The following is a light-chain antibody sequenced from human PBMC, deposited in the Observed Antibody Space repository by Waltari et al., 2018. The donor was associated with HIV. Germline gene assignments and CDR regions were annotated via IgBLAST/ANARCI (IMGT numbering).Light chain of an antibody. CDR2: GAS. J-gene: IGKJ2*01. CDR1: QSVRTS. Sequence: DIVMTQSPAILSVSPGGSVTLSCRASQSVRTSLAWYQQKPGQAPRLLIDGASTRATGIPARFSGSGSGTEFTLTISSLQSEDSAVYHCQQYDDWPPFTFGQGTKLEIK. CDR3: QQYDDWPPFT. V-gene: IGKV3-15*01.